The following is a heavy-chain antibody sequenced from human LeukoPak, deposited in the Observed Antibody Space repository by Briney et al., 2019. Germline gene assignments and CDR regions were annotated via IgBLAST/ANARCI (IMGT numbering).Heavy chain of an antibody. D-gene: IGHD3-22*01. V-gene: IGHV1-2*02. CDR3: ARVVVYEYFGMDV. CDR2: INPNSGGT. Sequence: WASVKVSCKASGYTFTGYYMHWVRQAPGQGLERMGWINPNSGGTNYAQKFQGRVTMTRDTSISTAYMELSRLRSDDTAVYYCARVVVYEYFGMDVWGQGTTVTVSS. J-gene: IGHJ6*02. CDR1: GYTFTGYY.